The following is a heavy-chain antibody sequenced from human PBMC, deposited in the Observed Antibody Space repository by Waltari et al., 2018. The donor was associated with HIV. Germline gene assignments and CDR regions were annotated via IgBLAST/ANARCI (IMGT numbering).Heavy chain of an antibody. Sequence: QLQLQESGPGLVKPSETLSLTCTVSGGSISSSSYYWGWIRQPPGKGLEWIGSIYYSGSTYYNPSLKSRVTISVDTSKNQFSLKLSSVTAADTAVYYCARPVDRYSSGWYGWHDAFDIWGQGTMVTVSS. V-gene: IGHV4-39*01. CDR3: ARPVDRYSSGWYGWHDAFDI. D-gene: IGHD6-19*01. CDR2: IYYSGST. J-gene: IGHJ3*02. CDR1: GGSISSSSYY.